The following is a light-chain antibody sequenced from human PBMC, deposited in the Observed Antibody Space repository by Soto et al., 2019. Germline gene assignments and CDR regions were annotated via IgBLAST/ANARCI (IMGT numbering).Light chain of an antibody. CDR3: SAYTARSTLV. V-gene: IGLV1-44*01. CDR2: EVR. CDR1: NSNIGSNT. Sequence: QSVLTQPPSASGTPGQSVTISCSGSNSNIGSNTVNWYQHLPGTAPKLLIYEVRNRPSGISSRFSGSRSGNTASLTISGLQSEDEGDYYCSAYTARSTLVFGGGTKLTVL. J-gene: IGLJ3*02.